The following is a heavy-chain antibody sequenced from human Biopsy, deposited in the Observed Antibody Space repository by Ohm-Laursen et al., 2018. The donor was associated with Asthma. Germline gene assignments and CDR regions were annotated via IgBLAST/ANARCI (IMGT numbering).Heavy chain of an antibody. Sequence: SVKVSCKASGYTFTHYAIHWLRQAPGQRPEWMGWINAGNGKLEYSGKFQGRVTITRDTSATTAYMELSSLTSGDAAVYYCARDGNWCRLRNCSPPGYWFDPWGQGTLVTVSS. CDR3: ARDGNWCRLRNCSPPGYWFDP. CDR2: INAGNGKL. D-gene: IGHD2-8*02. J-gene: IGHJ5*02. CDR1: GYTFTHYA. V-gene: IGHV1-3*01.